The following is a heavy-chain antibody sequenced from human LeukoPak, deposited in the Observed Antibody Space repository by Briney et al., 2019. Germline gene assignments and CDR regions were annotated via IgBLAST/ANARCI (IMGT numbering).Heavy chain of an antibody. D-gene: IGHD2-15*01. V-gene: IGHV4-59*08. CDR3: ARFCDGGSCVDY. CDR1: GGSISSYD. Sequence: PSETLSLTCTVSGGSISSYDWSWIRQPPGRGLEWIAYISHSGNTNYNPSLKSRVTISADTSKNQFSLKLSSVTAADTAVYYCARFCDGGSCVDYWGQGTLVTVSS. CDR2: ISHSGNT. J-gene: IGHJ4*02.